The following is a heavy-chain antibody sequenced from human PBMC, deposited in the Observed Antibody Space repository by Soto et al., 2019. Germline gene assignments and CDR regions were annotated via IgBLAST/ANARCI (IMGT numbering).Heavy chain of an antibody. CDR3: ARGATSILANYYFYMDV. CDR1: TGSINSFY. Sequence: QVQLQESGPGLVKPSETLSLTCTVSTGSINSFYWNWIRQAPGRGLEWIGYIHYRGSTNYNPSRKSRIPISVNTPKNQFPLSLRSVTASDSAVYFCARGATSILANYYFYMDVWGRGTPVTVSS. D-gene: IGHD3-3*01. V-gene: IGHV4-59*12. J-gene: IGHJ6*03. CDR2: IHYRGST.